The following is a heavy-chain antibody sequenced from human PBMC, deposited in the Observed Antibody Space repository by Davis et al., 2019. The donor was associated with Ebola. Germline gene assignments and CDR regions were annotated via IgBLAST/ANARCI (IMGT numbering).Heavy chain of an antibody. CDR1: GFTFSSYA. V-gene: IGHV3-30*02. D-gene: IGHD5-24*01. CDR2: IWYDGSNK. CDR3: AKDQESLVEMATLRY. Sequence: GESLKISCAASGFTFSSYAMHWVRQAPGKGLEWVAVIWYDGSNKYYADSVKGRFTISRDNSKNTLYLQMNSLRAEDTAVYYCAKDQESLVEMATLRYWGQGTLVTVSS. J-gene: IGHJ4*02.